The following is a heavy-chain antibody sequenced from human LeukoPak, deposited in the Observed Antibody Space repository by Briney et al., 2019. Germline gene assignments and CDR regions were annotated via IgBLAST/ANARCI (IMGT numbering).Heavy chain of an antibody. J-gene: IGHJ4*02. Sequence: PSETLSLTCTVSGGSVSSGSYHWSWIRQPPGKGLEWIGYIYYSGSTNYNPSLKSRVTISVDTSKNQFSLKLSSVTAADTAVYYCASLRSDSSGYYNLRIDYWGQGTLVTVSS. CDR3: ASLRSDSSGYYNLRIDY. V-gene: IGHV4-61*01. D-gene: IGHD3-22*01. CDR1: GGSVSSGSYH. CDR2: IYYSGST.